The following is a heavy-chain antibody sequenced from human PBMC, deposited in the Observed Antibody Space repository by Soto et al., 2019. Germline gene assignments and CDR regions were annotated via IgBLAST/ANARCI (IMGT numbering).Heavy chain of an antibody. CDR2: ISGSGGST. J-gene: IGHJ4*02. CDR3: AKDRSCTNGVCQFDY. D-gene: IGHD2-8*01. V-gene: IGHV3-23*01. Sequence: GESLKISCAASGFTFSSYAMSWVRQAPGKGLEWVSAISGSGGSTYYADSVKGRFTISRDNSKNTLYLQMNSLRAEDTAVYYCAKDRSCTNGVCQFDYWGQGTLVTVSS. CDR1: GFTFSSYA.